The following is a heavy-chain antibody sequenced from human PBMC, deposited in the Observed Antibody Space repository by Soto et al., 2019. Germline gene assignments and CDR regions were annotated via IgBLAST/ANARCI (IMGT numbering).Heavy chain of an antibody. Sequence: QVQLVESGGALVKPGGSLRLSCAASGFTFSSYAMHWVRQAPGKGLEWVAIISYDGGNKYYADSVKGRFTISRDNSKNTLYLQMNSLRAEDTAVYYCAREDRDIVVVPAAILPDYWGQGTLVTVSS. CDR1: GFTFSSYA. V-gene: IGHV3-30-3*01. J-gene: IGHJ4*02. CDR2: ISYDGGNK. CDR3: AREDRDIVVVPAAILPDY. D-gene: IGHD2-2*02.